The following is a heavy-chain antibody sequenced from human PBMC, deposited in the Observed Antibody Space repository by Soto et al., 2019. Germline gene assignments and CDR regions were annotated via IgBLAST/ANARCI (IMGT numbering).Heavy chain of an antibody. D-gene: IGHD6-13*01. J-gene: IGHJ5*02. Sequence: LSLTCTVSGGSISSYYWSWIRQPPGKGLEWIGYIYYSGSTNYNPSLKSRVTISVDTSKNQFSLKLSPVTAADTAVYYCARGGAAALSTWFDPWGQGTLVTVSS. V-gene: IGHV4-59*01. CDR1: GGSISSYY. CDR3: ARGGAAALSTWFDP. CDR2: IYYSGST.